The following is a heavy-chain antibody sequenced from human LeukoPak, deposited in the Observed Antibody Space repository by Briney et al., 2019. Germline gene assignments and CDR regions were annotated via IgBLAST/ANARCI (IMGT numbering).Heavy chain of an antibody. V-gene: IGHV1-8*01. J-gene: IGHJ6*03. Sequence: GASVKVSCKASGYTYTSYDINWVRQATGQGLEWMGWMNPNSGNTGYAQKFQGRVTMTRNTSISTAYMELSSLRSEDTAVYYCARGRGYSSSWGGPPYYYMDVWGKGTTVTVSS. CDR2: MNPNSGNT. D-gene: IGHD6-13*01. CDR3: ARGRGYSSSWGGPPYYYMDV. CDR1: GYTYTSYD.